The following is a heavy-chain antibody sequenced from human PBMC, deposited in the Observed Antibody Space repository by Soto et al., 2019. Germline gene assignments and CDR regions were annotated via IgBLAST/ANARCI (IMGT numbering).Heavy chain of an antibody. CDR2: IIPILGIA. Sequence: QVQLVQSGAEVKKPGSSVKVSCKASGGTFSSYTISWVRQAPGQGLEWMGRIIPILGIANYAQKFQGRVTIPADKATSPASMERSSLRSEDTAVYYCARDGDSEQWLVRRWFDPWGQGALVTVSS. D-gene: IGHD6-19*01. V-gene: IGHV1-69*08. J-gene: IGHJ5*02. CDR3: ARDGDSEQWLVRRWFDP. CDR1: GGTFSSYT.